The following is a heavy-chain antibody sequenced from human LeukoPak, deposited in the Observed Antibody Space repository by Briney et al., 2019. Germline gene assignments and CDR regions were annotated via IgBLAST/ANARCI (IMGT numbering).Heavy chain of an antibody. Sequence: GSSVKVSCKASGGTFSSYAISWVRQAPGQGLEWMGGIIPIFGTANYAQKFQGRVTMTRDTSISTAYMELSRLRFDDTAVYYCARENFGAFDIWGQGTMVTVSS. V-gene: IGHV1-69*05. J-gene: IGHJ3*02. CDR1: GGTFSSYA. CDR3: ARENFGAFDI. CDR2: IIPIFGTA. D-gene: IGHD1-7*01.